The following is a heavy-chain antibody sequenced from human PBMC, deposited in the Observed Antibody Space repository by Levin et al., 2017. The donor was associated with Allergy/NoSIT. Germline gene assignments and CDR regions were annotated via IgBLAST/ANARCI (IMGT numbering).Heavy chain of an antibody. CDR1: GYTFTDYY. V-gene: IGHV1-2*02. CDR2: TKPHSGGI. CDR3: ARIRDSGSFYKY. D-gene: IGHD3-10*01. J-gene: IGHJ4*02. Sequence: ASVKVSCRPSGYTFTDYYIHWVRQAPGQGLEWMGWTKPHSGGIRYAQKFQDRVTMTWETSISTAYMELSGLTSDDTAIYFCARIRDSGSFYKYWGQGALLTVSS.